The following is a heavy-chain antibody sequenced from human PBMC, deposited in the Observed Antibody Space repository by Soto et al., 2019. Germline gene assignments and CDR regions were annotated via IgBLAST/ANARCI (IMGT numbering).Heavy chain of an antibody. Sequence: EVQLLESGGGLIQPGGSLRLSCAASGFTFSSYAMRWVRQAPGKGLEWVSAISGSGGSTYYADSVKGRFTISRDNSKNTLYLQMNSLRAEDTAVYYCARRGSGSYYDYWGQGTLVTVSS. V-gene: IGHV3-23*01. CDR2: ISGSGGST. D-gene: IGHD1-26*01. CDR3: ARRGSGSYYDY. CDR1: GFTFSSYA. J-gene: IGHJ4*02.